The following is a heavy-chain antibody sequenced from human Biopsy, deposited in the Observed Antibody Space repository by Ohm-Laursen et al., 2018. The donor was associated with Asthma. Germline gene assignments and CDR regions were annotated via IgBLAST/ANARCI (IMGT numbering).Heavy chain of an antibody. V-gene: IGHV1-2*06. CDR2: IHPHNGGT. CDR1: GYTFTGYY. CDR3: ARDPQVDATTSFDY. D-gene: IGHD2-15*01. Sequence: SSVKVSCKASGYTFTGYYMHWVRQAPGQGLEWMGRIHPHNGGTNYAQRFQGRVTMTRDTSISTAYMELSTLSSDDTALYYCARDPQVDATTSFDYWGPGTLITVSS. J-gene: IGHJ4*02.